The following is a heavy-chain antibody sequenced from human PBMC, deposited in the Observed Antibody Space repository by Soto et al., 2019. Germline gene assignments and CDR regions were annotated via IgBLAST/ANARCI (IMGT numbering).Heavy chain of an antibody. Sequence: EVQLLESGGGLVQPGGSLRLSCAASGFTFTDYALSWVRQAPGKGLECVATISGIGGSTYLADSVKGRLSISRDNSKNTVSLLMNSLRAEDTAVYFCARGSSGYISSWYYFDYWGRGTLVTVSS. CDR1: GFTFTDYA. CDR3: ARGSSGYISSWYYFDY. J-gene: IGHJ4*02. CDR2: ISGIGGST. V-gene: IGHV3-23*01. D-gene: IGHD6-13*01.